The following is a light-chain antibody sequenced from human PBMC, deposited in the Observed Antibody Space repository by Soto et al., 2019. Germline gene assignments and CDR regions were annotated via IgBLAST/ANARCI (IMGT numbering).Light chain of an antibody. CDR1: QSVSNNY. CDR3: QQYGTSPGT. Sequence: EIVLTQSPGTLSLSPGERATLSCRASQSVSNNYLAWYQQKPGQAPRLLIYRTSNRVTGIPDRFSGSGSGTDFTLTSSGLQPEDFAVYYCQQYGTSPGTFGQGTKVDIK. V-gene: IGKV3-20*01. CDR2: RTS. J-gene: IGKJ1*01.